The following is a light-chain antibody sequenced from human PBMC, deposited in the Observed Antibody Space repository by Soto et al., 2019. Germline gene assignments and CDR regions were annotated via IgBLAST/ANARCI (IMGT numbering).Light chain of an antibody. CDR2: GAS. CDR3: QQYGDSPPT. Sequence: EIVLTQSPGTLSLSPGERATLSCRASQSVSSSYLAWYQQKPGQAPRLLIYGASSRATGIPDRLSGSGSGTDFTLTISRLEPEDFAVYYCQQYGDSPPTFGQGTKVEIK. V-gene: IGKV3-20*01. CDR1: QSVSSSY. J-gene: IGKJ1*01.